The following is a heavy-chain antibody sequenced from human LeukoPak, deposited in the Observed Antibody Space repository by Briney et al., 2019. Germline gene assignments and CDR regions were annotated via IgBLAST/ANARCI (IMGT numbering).Heavy chain of an antibody. V-gene: IGHV3-30*04. Sequence: PGGSLRLTCAASGFTFNSYAMHWVRQAPGKGLEWGTLISYDGSNKYYADSVKGRFTISRDNSKNTLFLQMNSLRDEDTALYYCARAYYANWFDTWGQGTLVTVSS. CDR2: ISYDGSNK. CDR1: GFTFNSYA. D-gene: IGHD3-22*01. CDR3: ARAYYANWFDT. J-gene: IGHJ5*02.